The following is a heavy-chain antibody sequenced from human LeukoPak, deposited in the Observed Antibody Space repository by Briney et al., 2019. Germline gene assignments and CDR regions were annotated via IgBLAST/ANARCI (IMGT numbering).Heavy chain of an antibody. Sequence: GGSLRLSCIASGFTFSNDWMTWVRQVPGKGLEWVGKIKEDGTEKVYVDSVKGRFTISRDNAKNSLYLQMNSLRAEDTAVYYCARDSKFASWFDPWGQGTLVTVSS. CDR3: ARDSKFASWFDP. J-gene: IGHJ5*02. V-gene: IGHV3-7*01. CDR2: IKEDGTEK. CDR1: GFTFSNDW. D-gene: IGHD4-11*01.